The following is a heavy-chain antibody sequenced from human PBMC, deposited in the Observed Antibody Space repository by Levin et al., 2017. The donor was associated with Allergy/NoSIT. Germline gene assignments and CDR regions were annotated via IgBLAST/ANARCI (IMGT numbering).Heavy chain of an antibody. CDR3: ARVGGTYWDS. V-gene: IGHV4-4*02. J-gene: IGHJ4*02. D-gene: IGHD1-26*01. CDR1: GGSINGSNW. Sequence: SETLSLTCAVSGGSINGSNWWSWVRQPPGKGLEWIGEIYHSGYTNYNPSLKSRVTISVDKSKNQFSLKLRSMTAADAAVYYCARVGGTYWDSWGRGTVVTVSS. CDR2: IYHSGYT.